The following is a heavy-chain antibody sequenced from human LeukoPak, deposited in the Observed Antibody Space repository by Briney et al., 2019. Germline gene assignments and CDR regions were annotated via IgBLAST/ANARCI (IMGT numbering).Heavy chain of an antibody. D-gene: IGHD2-2*01. CDR2: IYSGGST. CDR3: AKSRRGVVVPAAPLDY. CDR1: GFTVSSNY. Sequence: GGSLRLSCAASGFTVSSNYMSWVRQAPGKGLEWVSVIYSGGSTYYADSVKGRFTISRDNSKNTLYLQMNSLRAEDTAVYYCAKSRRGVVVPAAPLDYWGQGTLVTVSS. J-gene: IGHJ4*02. V-gene: IGHV3-53*01.